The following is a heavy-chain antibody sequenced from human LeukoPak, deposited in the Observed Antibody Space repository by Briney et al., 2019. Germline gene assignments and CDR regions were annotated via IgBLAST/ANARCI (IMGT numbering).Heavy chain of an antibody. CDR1: GLTFSRYA. V-gene: IGHV3-23*01. D-gene: IGHD3-9*01. J-gene: IGHJ4*02. CDR3: ARELTSQGDFDC. CDR2: ISGTGDRT. Sequence: PGGSLRLSCAASGLTFSRYAMSWVRQAPGKGLEGVSAISGTGDRTYYPDSVKGRFTISRDNSKNTLYLQMNSLRAEDAAVYFCARELTSQGDFDCWGQGALVTVSS.